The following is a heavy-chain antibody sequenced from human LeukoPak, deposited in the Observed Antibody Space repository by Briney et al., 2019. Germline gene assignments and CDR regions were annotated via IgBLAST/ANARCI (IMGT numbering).Heavy chain of an antibody. CDR2: IYPGDSDT. Sequence: GESLKISCKHSEYSFPNYCIGWVRQMPGKGLEWMGIIYPGDSDTRYSPSFQGQVTISAGKSISTAYLQWSSLKASDTAMYYCARTIVGALTGSDYWGQGTLVTVSS. CDR3: ARTIVGALTGSDY. J-gene: IGHJ4*02. CDR1: EYSFPNYC. V-gene: IGHV5-51*01. D-gene: IGHD1-26*01.